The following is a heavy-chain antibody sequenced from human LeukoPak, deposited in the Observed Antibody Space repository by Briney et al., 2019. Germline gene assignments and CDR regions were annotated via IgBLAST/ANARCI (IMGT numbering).Heavy chain of an antibody. CDR3: AIDSPADYDYVWGRYRSSNWFDP. CDR1: GGSISSYY. J-gene: IGHJ5*02. V-gene: IGHV4-59*01. Sequence: SETLSLTCTVSGGSISSYYWSWIRQPPGKGLDGIGYIYYSGSTNYNPSLKSRVTISVDTSKNQFSLKLSSVTAADTPVYDCAIDSPADYDYVWGRYRSSNWFDPWAQGNLVIVTS. CDR2: IYYSGST. D-gene: IGHD3-16*02.